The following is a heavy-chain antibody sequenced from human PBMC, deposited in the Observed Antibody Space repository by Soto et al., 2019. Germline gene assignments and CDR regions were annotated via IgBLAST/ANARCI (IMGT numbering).Heavy chain of an antibody. Sequence: QVQLQESGPGLVKPSETLSLTCTVSGGSISSYYWSWLRQPPGKGLEWIGYIYYSGSTNYNPSLKSRVNISVDTSKNQFSLKLSSVTAADTAVYYCARRWGTTFDYWGQGTLVTVSS. J-gene: IGHJ4*02. V-gene: IGHV4-59*08. CDR3: ARRWGTTFDY. D-gene: IGHD3-16*01. CDR2: IYYSGST. CDR1: GGSISSYY.